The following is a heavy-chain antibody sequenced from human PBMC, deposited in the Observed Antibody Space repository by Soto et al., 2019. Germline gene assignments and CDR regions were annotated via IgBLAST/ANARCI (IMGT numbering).Heavy chain of an antibody. CDR1: GGPVRGDDLY. CDR3: ARALVTVYNSSDYHYYFAMDV. Sequence: SEALSLTCGVSGGPVRGDDLYWSWIRHLPGKGLEWIANAYHTGTTYYNPSLKSRVSMSVDTSQNQFSLILASVTAADTAVYYCARALVTVYNSSDYHYYFAMDVWGQGTSVTVSS. CDR2: AYHTGTT. J-gene: IGHJ6*02. D-gene: IGHD3-22*01. V-gene: IGHV4-31*02.